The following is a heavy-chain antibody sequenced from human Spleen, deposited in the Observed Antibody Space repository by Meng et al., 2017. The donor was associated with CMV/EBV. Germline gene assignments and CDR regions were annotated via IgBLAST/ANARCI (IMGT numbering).Heavy chain of an antibody. Sequence: ASVKVSCKASGYTFTGYSMLWVRQATGQGLDWMGWINPNSGDTNYAQTFQGRVTMTRDTSISTAYMELTRLRSDDTSVYYCATDIVAGPVVPAANWGAFDIWGQGTMVTVSS. J-gene: IGHJ3*02. CDR1: GYTFTGYS. V-gene: IGHV1-2*02. D-gene: IGHD2-2*01. CDR3: ATDIVAGPVVPAANWGAFDI. CDR2: INPNSGDT.